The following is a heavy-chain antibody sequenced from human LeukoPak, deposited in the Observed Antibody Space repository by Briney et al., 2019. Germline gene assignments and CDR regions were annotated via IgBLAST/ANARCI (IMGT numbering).Heavy chain of an antibody. D-gene: IGHD2-2*01. V-gene: IGHV1-8*01. CDR2: MNPNSGNT. CDR3: ARAPVVPAASGHYYYYMDV. J-gene: IGHJ6*03. Sequence: ASVKVSCKASGYTFTSYDINWVRRATGQGLEWMGWMNPNSGNTGYAQKFQGRVTMTRNTSISTAYMELSSLRSEDTAVYYCARAPVVPAASGHYYYYMDVWGKGTTVTVSS. CDR1: GYTFTSYD.